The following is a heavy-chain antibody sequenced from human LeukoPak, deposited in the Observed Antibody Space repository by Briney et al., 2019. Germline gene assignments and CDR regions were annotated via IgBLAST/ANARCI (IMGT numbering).Heavy chain of an antibody. CDR1: GGSISSYY. J-gene: IGHJ4*02. V-gene: IGHV4-4*07. CDR3: AREADILTGYYYFDY. CDR2: IYTSGST. Sequence: PSETLSLTCTVSGGSISSYYWSWIRQPAGKGLEWIGRIYTSGSTNYNPSLKSRVTMSVDTPKNQFSLKLSSVTAADTAVYYCAREADILTGYYYFDYWGQGTLVTVSS. D-gene: IGHD3-9*01.